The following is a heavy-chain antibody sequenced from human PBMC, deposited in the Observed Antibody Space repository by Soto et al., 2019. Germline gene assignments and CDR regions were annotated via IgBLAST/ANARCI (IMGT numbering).Heavy chain of an antibody. V-gene: IGHV4-39*01. CDR1: GGSISSSSYY. J-gene: IGHJ5*02. Sequence: SETLSLTCTVSGGSISSSSYYWGWLRQPPGKGLEWIGSIYYSGSTYYNPSLKSRVIISVDTSKNQFSLKLSSVTAADTAVYYCARHEGYCSSTSCHPPFDPWGQGTLVTVSS. CDR2: IYYSGST. D-gene: IGHD2-2*01. CDR3: ARHEGYCSSTSCHPPFDP.